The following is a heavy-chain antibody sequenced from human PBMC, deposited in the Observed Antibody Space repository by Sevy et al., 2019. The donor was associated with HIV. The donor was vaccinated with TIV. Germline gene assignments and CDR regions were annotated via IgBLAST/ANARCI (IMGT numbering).Heavy chain of an antibody. CDR3: ARDNSSSWYTGPCDY. J-gene: IGHJ4*02. Sequence: GGSLRLSCAASGFTFSSYAMHWVRQAPGKGLEWVAVISYEGSNKYYADSVKGRFTISRDNSKNTLYLQMNSLRAEDTAVYYCARDNSSSWYTGPCDYWGQGTLVTVSS. D-gene: IGHD6-13*01. V-gene: IGHV3-30-3*01. CDR2: ISYEGSNK. CDR1: GFTFSSYA.